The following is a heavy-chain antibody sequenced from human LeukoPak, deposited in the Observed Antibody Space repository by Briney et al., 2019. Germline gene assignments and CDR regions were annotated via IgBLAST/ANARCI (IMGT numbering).Heavy chain of an antibody. J-gene: IGHJ4*02. CDR2: ISNDGTGK. Sequence: GGSLRLSCAASGFTFNNHWMHWVRQVPGKGLVWVSRISNDGTGKVYADSVKGRFTISRDNAKNTLYLQMDSLRADDTAVYSCARDLHWGASDFWGQGTLVTVSS. CDR3: ARDLHWGASDF. D-gene: IGHD1-26*01. V-gene: IGHV3-74*01. CDR1: GFTFNNHW.